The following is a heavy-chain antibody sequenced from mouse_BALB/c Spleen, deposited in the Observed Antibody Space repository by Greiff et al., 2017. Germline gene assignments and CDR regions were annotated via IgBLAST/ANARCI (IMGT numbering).Heavy chain of an antibody. CDR2: INPNNGGT. J-gene: IGHJ3*01. Sequence: VQLQQSGPELVKPGASVKIPCKASGYTFTDYNMDWVKQSHGKSLEWIGDINPNNGGTIYNQKFKGKATLTVDKSSSTAYMELRSLTSEDTAVYYCARRGGTNYYGTTQFAYWGQGTLVTVSA. V-gene: IGHV1-18*01. CDR1: GYTFTDYN. CDR3: ARRGGTNYYGTTQFAY. D-gene: IGHD1-1*01.